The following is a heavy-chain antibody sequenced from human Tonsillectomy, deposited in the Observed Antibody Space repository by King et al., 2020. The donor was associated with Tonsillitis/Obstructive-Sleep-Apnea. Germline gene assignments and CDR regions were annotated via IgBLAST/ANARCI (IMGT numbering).Heavy chain of an antibody. CDR3: VRDSLGWSFDL. CDR2: ISSSGTI. V-gene: IGHV3-48*03. J-gene: IGHJ2*01. D-gene: IGHD5-12*01. CDR1: GLTFSSNE. Sequence: VQLVESGGGLVQPGGSLRLSCAAAGLTFSSNEMNWVRQAPGKGLEWVSYISSSGTIYYADSVKGRFTISRDNAKNSLYLQMNSLRAEDTAVYYCVRDSLGWSFDLWGRGTLVSVSS.